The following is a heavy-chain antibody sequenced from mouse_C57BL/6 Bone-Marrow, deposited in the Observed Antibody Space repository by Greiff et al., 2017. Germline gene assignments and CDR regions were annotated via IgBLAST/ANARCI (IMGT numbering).Heavy chain of an antibody. CDR2: ISSGSSTI. J-gene: IGHJ1*03. CDR3: AYYGSSYGYWYFDV. D-gene: IGHD1-1*01. V-gene: IGHV5-17*01. Sequence: DVMLVESGGGLVKPGGSLKLSCAASGFTFSDYGMHWVRQAPEKGLEWVAYISSGSSTIYYADPVKGRFTISRDNAKNTLFLQMTSLRSEDTAMYYCAYYGSSYGYWYFDVWGTGTTVTVSS. CDR1: GFTFSDYG.